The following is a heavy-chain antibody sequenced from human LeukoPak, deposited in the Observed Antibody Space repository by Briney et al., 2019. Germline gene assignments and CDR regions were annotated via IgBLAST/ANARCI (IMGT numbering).Heavy chain of an antibody. J-gene: IGHJ4*02. CDR1: GFTFSSHG. CDR3: ARDPWGTHAY. D-gene: IGHD3-16*01. V-gene: IGHV3-33*01. Sequence: PGRSLRLSCAASGFTFSSHGMHWVRQAPGKGLEWVAVIWNDGSNKYYADSVKGRFSISRDNSKNMLYLQMNSLRAEDTAIYYCARDPWGTHAYWGQGTLVTVSS. CDR2: IWNDGSNK.